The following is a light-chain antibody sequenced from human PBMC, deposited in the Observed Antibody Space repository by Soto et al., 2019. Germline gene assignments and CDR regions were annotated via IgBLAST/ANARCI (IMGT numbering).Light chain of an antibody. Sequence: EIVLTQSPATLSLSPGARAPLSCRASQSVSSYLAWYQQNPGQAPRLLIYGASNRATGIPDRFSGSGSGTDFTLTISRLEPEDFAVYYCQQYGSSGTFGQGTKVDIK. CDR2: GAS. CDR3: QQYGSSGT. CDR1: QSVSSY. V-gene: IGKV3-20*01. J-gene: IGKJ1*01.